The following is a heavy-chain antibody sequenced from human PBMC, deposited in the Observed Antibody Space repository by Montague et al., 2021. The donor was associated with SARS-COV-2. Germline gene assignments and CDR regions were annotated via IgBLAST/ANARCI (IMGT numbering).Heavy chain of an antibody. D-gene: IGHD3-10*01. CDR1: GGSFSTYS. V-gene: IGHV4-34*01. CDR3: ARLGDGVVPSPILGVGPYYSYYYMDV. Sequence: SETLSLTCAVHGGSFSTYSWNWIRQPPGKGLEWIGEIHHGGSTNYNPSLKSRVIIPADTSKNQFSLKLTSVAAADTAVYYCARLGDGVVPSPILGVGPYYSYYYMDVWGKGTTVTVSS. J-gene: IGHJ6*03. CDR2: IHHGGST.